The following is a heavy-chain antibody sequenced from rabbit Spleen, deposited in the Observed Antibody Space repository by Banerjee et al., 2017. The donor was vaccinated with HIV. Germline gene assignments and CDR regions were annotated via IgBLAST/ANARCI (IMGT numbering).Heavy chain of an antibody. J-gene: IGHJ4*01. CDR2: VYAGSSGST. D-gene: IGHD1-1*01. Sequence: QSLEESGGGLVKPGASLTLTCKTSGFSFNSDYDMCWVRQAPGKGLEWIACVYAGSSGSTYSATWAKGRFTISKTSSTTVTLQMTSLTAADTATYFCASGYSDIYFNLWGPGTLVTVS. CDR3: ASGYSDIYFNL. CDR1: GFSFNSDYD. V-gene: IGHV1S40*01.